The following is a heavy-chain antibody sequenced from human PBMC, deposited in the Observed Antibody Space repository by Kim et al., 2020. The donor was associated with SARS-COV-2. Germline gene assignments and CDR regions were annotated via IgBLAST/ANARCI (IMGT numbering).Heavy chain of an antibody. D-gene: IGHD1-26*01. CDR2: IDPSDSYT. J-gene: IGHJ4*02. CDR1: GYSFTSYW. CDR3: ARHQDSGSYFSR. Sequence: VESLKISCKGSGYSFTSYWISWVRQMPGKGLEWMGRIDPSDSYTNYSPSFQGHVTISADKSISTAYLQWSSLKASDTAMYYCARHQDSGSYFSRWGQGTLVTVSS. V-gene: IGHV5-10-1*01.